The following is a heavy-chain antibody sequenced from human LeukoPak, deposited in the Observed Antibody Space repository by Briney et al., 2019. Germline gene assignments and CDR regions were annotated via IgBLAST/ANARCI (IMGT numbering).Heavy chain of an antibody. D-gene: IGHD4-17*01. Sequence: GRSLRLSCAASGFTFSSKGMHWVRQAPGKGLEWVALIWYDGSKKYYTDSVQGRFTISRDNSKNTLYLQMNSLRAEDTAVYYCARSSGDYGHFDYWGQGSLVTVSS. CDR2: IWYDGSKK. V-gene: IGHV3-33*01. J-gene: IGHJ4*02. CDR3: ARSSGDYGHFDY. CDR1: GFTFSSKG.